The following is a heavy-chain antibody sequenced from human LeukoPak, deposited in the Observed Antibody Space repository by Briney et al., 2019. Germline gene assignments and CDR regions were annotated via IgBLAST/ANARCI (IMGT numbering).Heavy chain of an antibody. V-gene: IGHV3-21*01. CDR1: GITFSAYT. D-gene: IGHD3-22*01. J-gene: IGHJ4*02. CDR3: ASDRSLIASLYYFDN. Sequence: GGSLRLSCAASGITFSAYTMNWVRQAPGKGLEWVSSISGSGSYRFYADSVKGRFTISRDNAKNSLYLQMNSLRAEDTAVYYCASDRSLIASLYYFDNWGQGTLVTVSS. CDR2: ISGSGSYR.